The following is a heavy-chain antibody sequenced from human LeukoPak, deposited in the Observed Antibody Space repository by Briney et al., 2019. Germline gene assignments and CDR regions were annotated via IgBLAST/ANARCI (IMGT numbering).Heavy chain of an antibody. J-gene: IGHJ3*02. CDR2: ISGSGDNT. D-gene: IGHD1-26*01. V-gene: IGHV3-23*01. CDR1: GFSFSSYA. CDR3: ARDRHRYRGSNGDGDAFDI. Sequence: GGSLRLSCAASGFSFSSYAMSWVRQAPGKGLEWVSSISGSGDNTYYAESVKGRFTMSRDTSKNTLDLQMNSLRADDTAVYFCARDRHRYRGSNGDGDAFDIWGQGTKVTVSS.